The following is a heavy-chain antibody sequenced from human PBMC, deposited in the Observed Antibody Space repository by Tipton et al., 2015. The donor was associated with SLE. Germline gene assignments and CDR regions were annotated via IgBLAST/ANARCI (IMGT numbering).Heavy chain of an antibody. J-gene: IGHJ4*02. CDR1: GFTFSSYS. CDR2: IYSGGST. Sequence: SLRLSCAASGFTFSSYSMNWVRQAPGKGLEWVSVIYSGGSTYYADSVKGRFTISRDNSKNTLYLQMNSLRAEDTAVYYCARDRHYYDSSGYPLGFDYWGQGTLVTVSS. CDR3: ARDRHYYDSSGYPLGFDY. V-gene: IGHV3-53*01. D-gene: IGHD3-22*01.